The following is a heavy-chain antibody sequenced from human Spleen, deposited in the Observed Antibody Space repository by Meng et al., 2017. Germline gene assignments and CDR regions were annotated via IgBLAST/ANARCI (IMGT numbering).Heavy chain of an antibody. D-gene: IGHD7-27*01. CDR1: GGSVRITSHY. J-gene: IGHJ4*02. CDR2: IYVSGNT. V-gene: IGHV4-39*07. CDR3: ARTNWGYYFDY. Sequence: SETLSLTCTVSGGSVRITSHYWGWIRQPPGKGLEWIGSIYVSGNTYYNPSLKSRATVSIDTSKNQFSLKLTSVTAADTAVYHCARTNWGYYFDYWGQGTLVTVSS.